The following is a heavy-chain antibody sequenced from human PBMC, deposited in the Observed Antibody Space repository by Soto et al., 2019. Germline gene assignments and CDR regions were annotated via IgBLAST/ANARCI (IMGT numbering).Heavy chain of an antibody. J-gene: IGHJ4*02. CDR3: ARGSTGDYVDY. CDR2: IYYSGST. V-gene: IGHV4-59*12. CDR1: GGSISSYY. D-gene: IGHD1-1*01. Sequence: SETLSLTCTVSGGSISSYYWSWIRQPPGKGLDWIGYIYYSGSTNYNPSLKSRVTISVDTSKNHFSLKLSSVTAADTAAYYCARGSTGDYVDYWGQGTLVTVSS.